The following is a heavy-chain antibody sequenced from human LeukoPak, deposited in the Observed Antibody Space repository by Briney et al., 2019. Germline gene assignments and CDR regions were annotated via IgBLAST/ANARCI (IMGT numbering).Heavy chain of an antibody. CDR3: AKSGNPYDFLTS. J-gene: IGHJ4*02. D-gene: IGHD3-9*01. V-gene: IGHV4-61*02. CDR2: IYNSGSA. Sequence: PSQTLSLTCIVSGGSISSATYYWSWIRQPAGKGLEWIGRIYNSGSANYNPSLKSRVTISVDTSKNQFSLKLSSVTAADTAVYFCAKSGNPYDFLTSWGQGTLVTVSS. CDR1: GGSISSATYY.